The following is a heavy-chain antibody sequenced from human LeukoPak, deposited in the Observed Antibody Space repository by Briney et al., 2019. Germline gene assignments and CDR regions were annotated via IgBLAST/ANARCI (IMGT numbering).Heavy chain of an antibody. CDR3: ARRSSSGWYFYC. V-gene: IGHV4-39*01. J-gene: IGHJ4*02. CDR2: IYYSGST. Sequence: SETLSLTCTVSGGSISSGSYYWGWIRQPPGKGLEWIGRIYYSGSTYNNPPLKSRVTISVDTSKNQFSLKLSSVTAADTAVYYCARRSSSGWYFYCWGQGTLVTVSS. D-gene: IGHD6-19*01. CDR1: GGSISSGSYY.